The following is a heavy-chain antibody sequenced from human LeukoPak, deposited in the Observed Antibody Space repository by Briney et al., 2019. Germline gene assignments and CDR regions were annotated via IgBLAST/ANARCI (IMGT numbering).Heavy chain of an antibody. J-gene: IGHJ4*02. D-gene: IGHD3-10*01. CDR2: INPNSGGT. V-gene: IGHV1-2*02. CDR1: GYTFTGYY. Sequence: ASVKVSCTASGYTFTGYYMHWVRQAPGQGLEWMGWINPNSGGTNYAQKFQGRVTMTRDTSISTAYMELSRLRSDDTAVYYCARDIGTITMVRGGEYYFDYWGQGTLVTVSS. CDR3: ARDIGTITMVRGGEYYFDY.